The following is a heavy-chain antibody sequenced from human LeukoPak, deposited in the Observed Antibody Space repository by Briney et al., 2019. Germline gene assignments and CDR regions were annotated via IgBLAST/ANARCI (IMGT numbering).Heavy chain of an antibody. CDR1: GGSISSYY. J-gene: IGHJ3*02. Sequence: ETLSLTCTVSGGSISSYYWSWIRQPPGKGLEWIGYIYYSGSTNYNPSLKSRVTISVDTSKNQFSLKLSSVTAADTAVYYCATRSGWYSGGAAFDIWGQGTMVAVSS. D-gene: IGHD6-19*01. CDR3: ATRSGWYSGGAAFDI. CDR2: IYYSGST. V-gene: IGHV4-59*08.